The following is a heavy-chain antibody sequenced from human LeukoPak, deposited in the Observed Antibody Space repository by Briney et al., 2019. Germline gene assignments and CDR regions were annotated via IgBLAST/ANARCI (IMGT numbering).Heavy chain of an antibody. CDR1: GGTFSSYA. CDR2: IIPIFGTA. V-gene: IGHV1-69*05. D-gene: IGHD6-6*01. CDR3: ARDAKFRDSSSSWYYFDY. J-gene: IGHJ4*02. Sequence: GASVKVSCTASGGTFSSYAISWVRQAPGQGLEWMGRIIPIFGTANYAQKFQGRVTITTDESTSTAYMELSSLRSEDTAVYYCARDAKFRDSSSSWYYFDYWGQGTLVTVSS.